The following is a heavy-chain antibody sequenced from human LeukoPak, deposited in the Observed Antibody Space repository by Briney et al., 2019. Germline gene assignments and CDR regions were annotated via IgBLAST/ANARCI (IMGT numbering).Heavy chain of an antibody. CDR2: IYYSGST. CDR3: ARDNIFGVVIPYDY. D-gene: IGHD3-3*02. J-gene: IGHJ4*02. V-gene: IGHV4-39*02. Sequence: SETLSLTCTVSGGSISSSSYYWGWIRQPPGKGLEWIGSIYYSGSTYYNPSLKSRVTISVDTSKNQFSLKLSSVTAADTAVYYCARDNIFGVVIPYDYWGQGTLVTVSS. CDR1: GGSISSSSYY.